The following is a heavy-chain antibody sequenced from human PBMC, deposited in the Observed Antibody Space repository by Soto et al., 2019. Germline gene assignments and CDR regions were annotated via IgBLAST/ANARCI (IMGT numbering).Heavy chain of an antibody. Sequence: EVQLLESGGGLVQPGGSLRLSCAASGFTFSSYAMSWVRQAPGKGLEWVSAISGSGGSTYYADSVKGRFTISRDNSKNTLYLQMNSLRAEDTAVYYCAKEGESPTPFIVLMVYAPGHFDYWGQGTLVTVSS. D-gene: IGHD2-8*01. J-gene: IGHJ4*02. CDR2: ISGSGGST. CDR1: GFTFSSYA. CDR3: AKEGESPTPFIVLMVYAPGHFDY. V-gene: IGHV3-23*01.